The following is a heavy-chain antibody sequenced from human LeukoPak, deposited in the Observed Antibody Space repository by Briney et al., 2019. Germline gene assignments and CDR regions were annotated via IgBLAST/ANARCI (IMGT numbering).Heavy chain of an antibody. D-gene: IGHD2-21*02. CDR2: INPNSGGT. CDR3: ARVLAYCGGDCYSDGDNWFDP. J-gene: IGHJ5*02. V-gene: IGHV1-2*06. Sequence: ASVKVSCKASGYTFTGYYMHWVRQAPGQGLEWMGRINPNSGGTNYAQKFQVRVTMTRDTSISTAYMEPSRLRSDDTAVYYCARVLAYCGGDCYSDGDNWFDPWGQGTLVTVSS. CDR1: GYTFTGYY.